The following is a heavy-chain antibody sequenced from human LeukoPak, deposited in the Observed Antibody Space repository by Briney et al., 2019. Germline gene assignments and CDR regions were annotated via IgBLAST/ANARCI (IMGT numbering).Heavy chain of an antibody. CDR3: ARGGPDWDYYFDF. CDR2: IYTGGTT. CDR1: GGSISSGKYY. V-gene: IGHV4-61*02. J-gene: IGHJ4*02. D-gene: IGHD3/OR15-3a*01. Sequence: KTSETLSLTCTVSGGSISSGKYYWGWIRQPAGKELEWIGRIYTGGTTSYNPSLKSRVTISVDTSKNQFSLRLTSVTAADTAVYYCARGGPDWDYYFDFWGQGTLVTVSS.